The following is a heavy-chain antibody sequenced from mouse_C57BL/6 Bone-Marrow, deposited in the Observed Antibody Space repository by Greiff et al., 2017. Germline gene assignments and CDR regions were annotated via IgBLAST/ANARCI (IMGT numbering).Heavy chain of an antibody. J-gene: IGHJ1*03. Sequence: EVQLQQSGPELVKPGASVKIPCKASGYTFTDYNMDWVKQSHGKSLEWIGDINPNNGGTIYNQKFKGKATLTVDKSSSTAYMELRSLTSEDTAVYYGARSPYYGSSCCYFDVWGTGTTVTVSS. CDR2: INPNNGGT. D-gene: IGHD1-1*01. V-gene: IGHV1-18*01. CDR3: ARSPYYGSSCCYFDV. CDR1: GYTFTDYN.